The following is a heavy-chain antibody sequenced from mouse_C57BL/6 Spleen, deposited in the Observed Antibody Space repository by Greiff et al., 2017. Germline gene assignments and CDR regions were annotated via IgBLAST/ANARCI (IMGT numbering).Heavy chain of an antibody. J-gene: IGHJ1*03. CDR2: IRSKSNNYAT. CDR1: GFSFNTYA. D-gene: IGHD1-1*01. V-gene: IGHV10-1*01. Sequence: EVQVVESGGGLVQPKGSLKLSCAASGFSFNTYAMNWVRQAPGKGLEWVARIRSKSNNYATYYADSVKDRFTISRDDSESMLYLQMNNLKTEDTAMYYCVRQNYYYGSSYGYFDVWGTGTTVTVSS. CDR3: VRQNYYYGSSYGYFDV.